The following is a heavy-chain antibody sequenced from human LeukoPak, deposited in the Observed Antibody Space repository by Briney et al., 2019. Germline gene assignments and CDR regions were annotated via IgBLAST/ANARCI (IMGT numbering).Heavy chain of an antibody. J-gene: IGHJ4*02. D-gene: IGHD6-19*01. CDR2: ISPGSNSI. CDR1: GFTFSDYA. V-gene: IGHV3-23*01. CDR3: ARVSVAVAGGDYFDY. Sequence: GGSLRLSCTASGFTFSDYAMTWVRQAPGKGLQWISAISPGSNSIYYSDSVRGRFTVSRDNSKNTLYLQMNSLRAEDTAVYYCARVSVAVAGGDYFDYWGQGTLVTVSS.